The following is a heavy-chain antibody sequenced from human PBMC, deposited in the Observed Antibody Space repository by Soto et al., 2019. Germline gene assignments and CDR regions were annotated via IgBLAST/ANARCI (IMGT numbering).Heavy chain of an antibody. CDR3: ARYHEYSSSPAGYYFDY. CDR1: GGSFSGYY. CDR2: INHSGST. Sequence: QVQLQQWGAGLLKPSETLSLTCAVYGGSFSGYYWSWIRQPPGKGLEWIGEINHSGSTNYNPSLKSRVTISVDTSKNQFSLKLSSVTAADTAVYYCARYHEYSSSPAGYYFDYWGQGTLVTVSS. D-gene: IGHD6-6*01. J-gene: IGHJ4*02. V-gene: IGHV4-34*01.